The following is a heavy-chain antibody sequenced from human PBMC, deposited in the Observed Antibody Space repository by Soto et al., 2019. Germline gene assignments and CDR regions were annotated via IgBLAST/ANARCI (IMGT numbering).Heavy chain of an antibody. CDR2: IYYSVST. J-gene: IGHJ4*02. Sequence: PSETMRLTCTVAGGSIINYYLSWIRQTPGKGLEWIGYIYYSVSTNYNPSLKSRVTISVDTSKNQFSLKLSSVTAADTAVYYCARHRAKWELPLWGQGTLVTVSS. CDR1: GGSIINYY. D-gene: IGHD1-26*01. V-gene: IGHV4-59*08. CDR3: ARHRAKWELPL.